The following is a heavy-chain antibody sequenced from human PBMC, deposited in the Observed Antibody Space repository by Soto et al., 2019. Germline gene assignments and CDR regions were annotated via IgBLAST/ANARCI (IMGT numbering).Heavy chain of an antibody. V-gene: IGHV4-39*01. CDR3: ARHWLVPVAGYYFDY. J-gene: IGHJ4*02. CDR2: IYYSGTT. Sequence: QLQLQESGPGLVKPSETLSLTCTVSGGSISSSNYYWGWIRQPPGKGLEWIGSIYYSGTTYYNPSLRSRVTISDDTSKNQFSLKVGSATAADTAVYYCARHWLVPVAGYYFDYWSQGTLVTVSS. CDR1: GGSISSSNYY. D-gene: IGHD6-19*01.